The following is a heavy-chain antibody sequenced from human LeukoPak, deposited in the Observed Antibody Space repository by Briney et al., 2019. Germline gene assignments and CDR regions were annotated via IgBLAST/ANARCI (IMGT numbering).Heavy chain of an antibody. V-gene: IGHV1-18*01. CDR2: ISAYNGNT. J-gene: IGHJ1*01. CDR3: ASCHCTNGVCYGECEYFQH. D-gene: IGHD2-8*01. Sequence: ASVKVSCKASGYTFTSYGISWVRQAPGQGLEWMGRISAYNGNTNYAQKLQGRLTLTTDTSTSTAYMELRSLRSDDTAVYYCASCHCTNGVCYGECEYFQHWGQGTLVTVSS. CDR1: GYTFTSYG.